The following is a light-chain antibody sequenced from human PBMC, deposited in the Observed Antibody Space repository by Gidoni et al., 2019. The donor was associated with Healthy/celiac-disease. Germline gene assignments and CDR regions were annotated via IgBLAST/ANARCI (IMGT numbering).Light chain of an antibody. CDR3: QQSYSFFT. Sequence: DIQMTQSPSSLSASVGDRVTITCRASQSISSYLNWYQQKPGKAPKLLIYAASSLQSGVPSMFSGSGSGTDFTLTISSLQPEDFATYYCQQSYSFFTFGPGTKVEIK. CDR2: AAS. J-gene: IGKJ3*01. V-gene: IGKV1-39*01. CDR1: QSISSY.